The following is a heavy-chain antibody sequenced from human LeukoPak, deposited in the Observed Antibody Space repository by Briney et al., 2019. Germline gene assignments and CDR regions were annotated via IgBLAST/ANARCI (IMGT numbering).Heavy chain of an antibody. CDR2: FDVIDAKT. D-gene: IGHD5-18*01. J-gene: IGHJ4*02. Sequence: ASVKVSCTVSGSSLTELSLYRVRQAPGKGLEWMGGFDVIDAKTFYAQKFQGRVTMPEDSSTDTAYMELTSLRSDDTAFYSCAAGRPYSLLDYWGQGTLLTVSS. CDR1: GSSLTELS. CDR3: AAGRPYSLLDY. V-gene: IGHV1-24*01.